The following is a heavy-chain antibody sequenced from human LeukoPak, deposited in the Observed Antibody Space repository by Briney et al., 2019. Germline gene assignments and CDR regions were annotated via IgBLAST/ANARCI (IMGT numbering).Heavy chain of an antibody. Sequence: SETLSHTCTVSGGSISSYYWSWIRQPAGKGLEWIGRIYTSGSTNYNPSLKSRVTMSVDTSKNQFSLKLSSVTAADTAVYYCARGSKWPYYYDSSGSNFDYWGQGTLVTVSS. CDR3: ARGSKWPYYYDSSGSNFDY. D-gene: IGHD3-22*01. V-gene: IGHV4-4*07. J-gene: IGHJ4*02. CDR1: GGSISSYY. CDR2: IYTSGST.